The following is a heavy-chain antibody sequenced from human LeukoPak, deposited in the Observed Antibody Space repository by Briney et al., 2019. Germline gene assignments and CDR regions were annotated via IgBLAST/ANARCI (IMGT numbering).Heavy chain of an antibody. J-gene: IGHJ5*02. V-gene: IGHV3-30-3*01. Sequence: GGSLRLSCAASGFTFSNYAMQWLRQAPGKELKGGAVISYDGSNKYYADSVKGRFTISRDNSKNTLYLQMNSLRAEDTAVYYCARAFRIVVGWFDPWGQGTLVTVSS. CDR3: ARAFRIVVGWFDP. D-gene: IGHD2-21*01. CDR2: ISYDGSNK. CDR1: GFTFSNYA.